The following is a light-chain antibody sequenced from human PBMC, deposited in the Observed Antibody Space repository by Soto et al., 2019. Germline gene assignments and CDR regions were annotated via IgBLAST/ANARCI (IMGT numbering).Light chain of an antibody. Sequence: EIVMTQSPATLSVSPGERVTLSCRASQSVKTNLAWYHQRPGQAPRLLVYGASTRAPGIPARFYGSGFGTDFTLTISSLESEDFAVYYCQQYVNLLFTFGGGTKV. V-gene: IGKV3-15*01. CDR2: GAS. CDR3: QQYVNLLFT. J-gene: IGKJ4*01. CDR1: QSVKTN.